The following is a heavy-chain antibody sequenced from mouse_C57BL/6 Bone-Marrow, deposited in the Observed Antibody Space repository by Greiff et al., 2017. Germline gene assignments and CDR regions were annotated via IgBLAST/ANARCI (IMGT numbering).Heavy chain of an antibody. J-gene: IGHJ1*03. Sequence: QVQLQQPGAELVRPGSSVKLSCKASGYTFTSYWMHWVKQRPIQGLEWIGNIDPSDSETHYNQKFKDKATLTVDKSSSTAYMQLSSLTSEDSAVYMCASSPTYGYDGYFDVWGTGTTVTVSS. CDR1: GYTFTSYW. CDR2: IDPSDSET. CDR3: ASSPTYGYDGYFDV. D-gene: IGHD2-2*01. V-gene: IGHV1-52*01.